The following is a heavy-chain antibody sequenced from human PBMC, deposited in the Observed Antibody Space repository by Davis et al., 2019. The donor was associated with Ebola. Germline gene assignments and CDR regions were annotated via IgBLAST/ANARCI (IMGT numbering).Heavy chain of an antibody. Sequence: PSETLSLTCAVYGGSFSGYYWSWIRQPPGKGLEWIGEINHSGSTNYNPSLKSRVTISVDTSKNQFSLKLSSVTAADTAVYYCARVGSSGVDYWGQGTLVTVSS. V-gene: IGHV4-34*01. CDR2: INHSGST. CDR1: GGSFSGYY. CDR3: ARVGSSGVDY. J-gene: IGHJ4*02. D-gene: IGHD6-6*01.